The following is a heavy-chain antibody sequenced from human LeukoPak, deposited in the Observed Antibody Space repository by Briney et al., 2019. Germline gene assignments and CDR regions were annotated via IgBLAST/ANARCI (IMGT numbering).Heavy chain of an antibody. D-gene: IGHD6-6*01. CDR1: GFTFDDYA. Sequence: GRSLRLSCAASGFTFDDYALHWVRQAPGKGLEWVSDISWSSNTIGYADSVKGRFTISRDNAKNSLYLQMNSLRAEDTALYYCAKDTYSTSLTGYDYWGQGTLVTVSS. J-gene: IGHJ4*02. V-gene: IGHV3-9*01. CDR2: ISWSSNTI. CDR3: AKDTYSTSLTGYDY.